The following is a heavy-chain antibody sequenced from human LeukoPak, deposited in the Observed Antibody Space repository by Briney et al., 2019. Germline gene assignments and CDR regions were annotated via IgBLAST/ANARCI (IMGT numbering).Heavy chain of an antibody. D-gene: IGHD3-22*01. CDR2: INHSGST. Sequence: SETLSLTCTVSGGSISSSSYYWGWIRQPPGKGLEWIGEINHSGSTNYNPSLKSRVTISVDTSKNQFSLKLSSVTAADTAVYYCASLYDSSGYSSGFQESTPIYYFDYWGQGTLVTVSS. CDR1: GGSISSSSYY. J-gene: IGHJ4*02. CDR3: ASLYDSSGYSSGFQESTPIYYFDY. V-gene: IGHV4-39*07.